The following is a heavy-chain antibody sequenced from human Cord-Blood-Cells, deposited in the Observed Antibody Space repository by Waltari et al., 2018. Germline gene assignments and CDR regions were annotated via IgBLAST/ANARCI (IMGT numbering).Heavy chain of an antibody. Sequence: QVQLQQWGAGLLKPSETLSLTCAVYGGSFSGYYSSWLRQPPGKVLEWIGEVNHSGSANYHPSLKSRGTISVDTSKHQFAPMLSSVTAAATAVYYCARKLVSALDGMDVWGQGTTVTVSS. CDR1: GGSFSGYY. V-gene: IGHV4-34*01. CDR3: ARKLVSALDGMDV. J-gene: IGHJ6*02. CDR2: VNHSGSA. D-gene: IGHD3-10*01.